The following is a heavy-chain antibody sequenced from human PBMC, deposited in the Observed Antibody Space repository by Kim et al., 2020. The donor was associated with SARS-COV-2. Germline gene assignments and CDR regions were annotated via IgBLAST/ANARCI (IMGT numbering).Heavy chain of an antibody. J-gene: IGHJ3*02. D-gene: IGHD3-10*01. CDR3: ARDLASVRWFGELSGDAFDI. CDR1: GYTFTSYG. CDR2: ISAYNGNT. Sequence: ASVKVSCKASGYTFTSYGISWVRQAPGQGLEWMGWISAYNGNTNYAQKLQGRVTMTTDTSTSTAYMELRSLRSDDTAVYYCARDLASVRWFGELSGDAFDIWGQGTMVTVSS. V-gene: IGHV1-18*01.